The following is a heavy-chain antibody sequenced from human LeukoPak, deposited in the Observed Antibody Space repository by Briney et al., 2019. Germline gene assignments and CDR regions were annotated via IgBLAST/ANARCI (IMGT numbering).Heavy chain of an antibody. Sequence: SETLSLTCTVSGGSISRYYWSWIRQPLGKGLEWIGYIYTSGSTNYNPSLKSRVTISVDTSKNQFSLKLSSVTAADTAVYYCAKGSHYYYYYMDVWGKGTTVTVSS. CDR1: GGSISRYY. V-gene: IGHV4-4*09. CDR2: IYTSGST. CDR3: AKGSHYYYYYMDV. J-gene: IGHJ6*03.